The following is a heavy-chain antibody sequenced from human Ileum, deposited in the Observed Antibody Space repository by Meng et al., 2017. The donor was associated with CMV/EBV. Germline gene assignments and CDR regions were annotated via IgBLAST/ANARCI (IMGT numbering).Heavy chain of an antibody. V-gene: IGHV7-4-1*02. Sequence: KTSRYTFITYGINWVREVHGQRLEWMGWINTRAAHPTYAQYFTGRFVFSLDTSVSTAYLQISSLRAEDTAVYYCTRGGEVHSAKFDYWGKG. J-gene: IGHJ4*02. CDR3: TRGGEVHSAKFDY. D-gene: IGHD2-21*01. CDR1: RYTFITYG. CDR2: INTRAAHP.